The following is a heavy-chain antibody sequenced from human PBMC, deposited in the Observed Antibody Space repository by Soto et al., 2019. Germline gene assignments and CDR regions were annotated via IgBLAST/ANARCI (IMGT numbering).Heavy chain of an antibody. D-gene: IGHD3-22*01. J-gene: IGHJ5*02. Sequence: PSETLSLTCTVSGGSISRGVYYGMWIRQHPGKVLDWIGYIYYSGSTYYNPSLKSRVTISVDTSKNQFSLKLSSVTAADTAVYYCARDGGAGDYYDSSGYYYGWFDPWGQGTLVTVSS. V-gene: IGHV4-31*03. CDR1: GGSISRGVYY. CDR2: IYYSGST. CDR3: ARDGGAGDYYDSSGYYYGWFDP.